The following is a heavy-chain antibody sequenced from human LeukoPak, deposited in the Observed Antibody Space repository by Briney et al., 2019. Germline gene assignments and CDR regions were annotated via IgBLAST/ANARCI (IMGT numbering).Heavy chain of an antibody. V-gene: IGHV3-11*06. Sequence: GGSLRLSCAASGFTFSDYYMNWIRQAPGKGVEWVSYISSSSSYTNYADSVKGRFTISRDNAKNSLYLQMNSPRAEDTAVYYCARGLTSHDYWGQGTLVTVSS. CDR2: ISSSSSYT. CDR3: ARGLTSHDY. J-gene: IGHJ4*02. CDR1: GFTFSDYY.